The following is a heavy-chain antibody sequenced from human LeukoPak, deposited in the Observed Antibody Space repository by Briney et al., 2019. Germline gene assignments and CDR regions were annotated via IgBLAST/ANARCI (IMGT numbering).Heavy chain of an antibody. V-gene: IGHV1-69*05. CDR3: ARDYYYDSSGRTGDAFDI. Sequence: ASVKVSCKASGGTFSSYAISWVRQAPGQGLEWMGGIIPIFGTANYAQKFQGRVTITTDESTSTAYMELSSLRSEDTAVYYCARDYYYDSSGRTGDAFDIWGQGTMVTVSS. D-gene: IGHD3-22*01. CDR2: IIPIFGTA. CDR1: GGTFSSYA. J-gene: IGHJ3*02.